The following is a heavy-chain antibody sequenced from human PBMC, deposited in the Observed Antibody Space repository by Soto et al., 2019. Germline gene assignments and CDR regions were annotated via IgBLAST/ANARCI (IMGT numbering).Heavy chain of an antibody. CDR2: IYYSGST. D-gene: IGHD3-10*01. V-gene: IGHV4-59*01. CDR1: GGSISSYY. Sequence: QVQLQESGPGLVKPSETLSLTCTVSGGSISSYYWSWIRQPPGKGLEWIGYIYYSGSTNYNPSLKSRVTISVDTSKNPVSLKLSSVTAADTAVYYGARVWGGAFDIWGQGTMVTVSS. J-gene: IGHJ3*02. CDR3: ARVWGGAFDI.